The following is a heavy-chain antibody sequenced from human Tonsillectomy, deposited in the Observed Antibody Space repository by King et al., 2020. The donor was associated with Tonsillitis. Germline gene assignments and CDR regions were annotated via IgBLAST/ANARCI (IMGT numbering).Heavy chain of an antibody. CDR3: ARDPFARISV. CDR2: INSDGSDT. Sequence: VQLVESGGGLVQPGGSLRLSCAASGFTFSSYWMHWVRQAPGKGLVWVSHINSDGSDTSYADSVKGRFTISRDNAKNTLYLQMNSLRAEDTAVDYCARDPFARISVWGQGTMVTVSS. CDR1: GFTFSSYW. J-gene: IGHJ3*01. D-gene: IGHD2-21*01. V-gene: IGHV3-74*01.